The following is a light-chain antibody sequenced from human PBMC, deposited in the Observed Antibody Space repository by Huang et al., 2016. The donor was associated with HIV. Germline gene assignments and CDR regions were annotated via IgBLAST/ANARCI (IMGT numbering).Light chain of an antibody. CDR3: QQRTNWPALT. CDR2: DAS. J-gene: IGKJ4*01. Sequence: EIVLTQSPATLSLSPGERATLSCRASRSVGSSLAWYQQKPGQAPRRLMYDASHRATGIPARFSGSGSGTDFTLTISSLEPEDFAVYFCQQRTNWPALTFGGGTTVEIK. V-gene: IGKV3-11*01. CDR1: RSVGSS.